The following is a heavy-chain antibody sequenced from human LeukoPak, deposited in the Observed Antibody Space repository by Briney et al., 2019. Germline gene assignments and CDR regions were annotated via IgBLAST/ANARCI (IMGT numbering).Heavy chain of an antibody. CDR1: GFIFSRYG. CDR2: VSYDGTET. D-gene: IGHD3-10*01. J-gene: IGHJ6*04. V-gene: IGHV3-30*03. CDR3: ARSARGVIFDV. Sequence: GGSLRLSCAASGFIFSRYGIHWVRQAPGKGRKWVAVVSYDGTETKYADSVKGRLNLPRDNSKNTVYLQMNSLTFEDTAVYYCARSARGVIFDVWGKGTTVTVSS.